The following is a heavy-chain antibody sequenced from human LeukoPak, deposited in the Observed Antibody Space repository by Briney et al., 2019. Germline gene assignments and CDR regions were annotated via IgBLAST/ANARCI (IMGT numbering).Heavy chain of an antibody. V-gene: IGHV4-30-4*08. CDR1: GGSFSGYY. J-gene: IGHJ4*02. CDR3: ARDGSGSLVFDY. D-gene: IGHD3-10*01. CDR2: IYYSGST. Sequence: PSETLSLTRAVYGGSFSGYYWSWIRQPPGKGLEWIGYIYYSGSTYYNPSLKSRVTISVDTSKNQFSLKLSSVTAANTAVYYCARDGSGSLVFDYWGQGTLVTVSS.